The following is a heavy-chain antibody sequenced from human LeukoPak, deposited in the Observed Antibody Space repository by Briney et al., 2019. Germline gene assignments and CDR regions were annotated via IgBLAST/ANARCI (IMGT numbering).Heavy chain of an antibody. Sequence: GGSLRLSCAASGFAVSSNYMTWVRQAPGKGLYWVSVIYSGGSTYYADSVTGRFTISRDNSKNTLYLQMNSLRAEDTAVYYCARLTMVLAFDIWGQGTMVTVSS. V-gene: IGHV3-53*01. CDR2: IYSGGST. J-gene: IGHJ3*02. CDR1: GFAVSSNY. CDR3: ARLTMVLAFDI. D-gene: IGHD4/OR15-4a*01.